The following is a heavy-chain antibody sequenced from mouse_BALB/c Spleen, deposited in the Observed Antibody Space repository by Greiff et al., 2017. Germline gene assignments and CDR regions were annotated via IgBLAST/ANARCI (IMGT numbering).Heavy chain of an antibody. CDR2: INPSTGYT. V-gene: IGHV1-7*01. CDR3: ARWITTVVASMDY. J-gene: IGHJ4*01. D-gene: IGHD1-1*01. Sequence: QVQLQQSGAELAKPGASVKMSCKASGYTFTSYWMHWVKQRPGQGLEWIGYINPSTGYTEYNQKFKDKATLTADKSSSTAYMQLSSLTSEDSAVYYCARWITTVVASMDYWGQGTSVTVSS. CDR1: GYTFTSYW.